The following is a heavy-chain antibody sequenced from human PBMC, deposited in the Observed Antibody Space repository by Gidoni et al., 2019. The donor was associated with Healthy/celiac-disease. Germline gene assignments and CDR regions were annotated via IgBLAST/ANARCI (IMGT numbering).Heavy chain of an antibody. CDR3: VGVAYGDYDGARGYGMDV. CDR1: GFAFSGLA. J-gene: IGHJ6*02. V-gene: IGHV3-73*02. D-gene: IGHD4-17*01. CDR2: MRSKANSYAK. Sequence: EVQLVESGGGLVPPGGSLKLSCAASGFAFSGLAMHGVRQASGKGLEWVGRMRSKANSYAKAYAASVKGRFTISRDDSKNKAYLQMNSLKTEDTAVYYCVGVAYGDYDGARGYGMDVWGQGTTVTVSS.